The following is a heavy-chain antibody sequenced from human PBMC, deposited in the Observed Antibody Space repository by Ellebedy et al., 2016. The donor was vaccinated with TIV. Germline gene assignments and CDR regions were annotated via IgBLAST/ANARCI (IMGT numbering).Heavy chain of an antibody. J-gene: IGHJ4*02. CDR1: GGIFRSNA. Sequence: ASVKVSCKASGGIFRSNAVSWVRQAPGQGFEWMGGIIAIFGTAKYAQKFQDRVTITADESTSTVYMELSSLRSEDSAVYYCARHPGYTLPYYFDHWGQGTLVTASS. V-gene: IGHV1-69*13. CDR2: IIAIFGTA. CDR3: ARHPGYTLPYYFDH. D-gene: IGHD6-13*01.